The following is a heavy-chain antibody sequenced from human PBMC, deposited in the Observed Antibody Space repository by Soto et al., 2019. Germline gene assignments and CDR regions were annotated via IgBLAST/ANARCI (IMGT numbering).Heavy chain of an antibody. CDR1: GYSFTDYH. CDR2: INPKSGGT. D-gene: IGHD2-8*01. CDR3: ARGDCTDCSNGVCSFFYNHDMDV. V-gene: IGHV1-2*04. Sequence: ASVKVSCKASGYSFTDYHIHWVRQAPGQGLEWLGRINPKSGGTSTAQKFQGWVTMTTDTSTSTASMELTRLTSDDTAIYYCARGDCTDCSNGVCSFFYNHDMDVWGQGTTVTVSS. J-gene: IGHJ6*02.